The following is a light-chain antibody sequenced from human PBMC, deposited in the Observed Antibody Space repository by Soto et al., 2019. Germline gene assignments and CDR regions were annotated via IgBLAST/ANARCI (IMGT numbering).Light chain of an antibody. CDR3: SSYTSSSTYVV. V-gene: IGLV2-14*01. J-gene: IGLJ2*01. Sequence: QSALTQPASVSGSPGQSITISCTGTSSDVGGYNYVSWYQQHPGKVPKLMIYDVSIRPSGVSNRFSGSKSGNTASLTISGLQAEDEADYYCSSYTSSSTYVVFGGGTKLTVL. CDR1: SSDVGGYNY. CDR2: DVS.